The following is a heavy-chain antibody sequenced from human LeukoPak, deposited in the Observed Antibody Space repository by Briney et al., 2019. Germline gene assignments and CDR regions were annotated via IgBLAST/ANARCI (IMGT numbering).Heavy chain of an antibody. V-gene: IGHV4-39*01. Sequence: PSETLSLTCTVSGGSISSSSYYWGWIRQPPGEGLEWIGSIYYSGSTYYNPSLKSRVTISVDTSKNQFSLKLSSVTAADTAVYYCARHSAYYYDSSGFDYWGQGTLVTVSS. CDR1: GGSISSSSYY. CDR2: IYYSGST. D-gene: IGHD3-22*01. CDR3: ARHSAYYYDSSGFDY. J-gene: IGHJ4*02.